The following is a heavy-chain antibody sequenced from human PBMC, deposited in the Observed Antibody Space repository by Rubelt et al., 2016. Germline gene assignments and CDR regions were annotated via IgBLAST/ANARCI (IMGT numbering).Heavy chain of an antibody. CDR3: ARESRIAAAGSGWFDP. D-gene: IGHD6-13*01. CDR2: INPSGGST. CDR1: GGTFSSYA. V-gene: IGHV1-69*09. J-gene: IGHJ5*02. Sequence: QVQLVQSGAEVKKPGSSVKVSCKASGGTFSSYAISWVRQAPGQGLEWMGIINPSGGSTSYAQKFQGRVTMTEDKSTEPAYMELSSLRSEDTAVYYCARESRIAAAGSGWFDPWGQGTLVTVSS.